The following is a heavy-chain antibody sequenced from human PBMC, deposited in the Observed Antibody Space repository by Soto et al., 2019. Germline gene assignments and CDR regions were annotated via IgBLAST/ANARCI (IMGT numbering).Heavy chain of an antibody. Sequence: EVQLVESGGGLVKPGGSPRLSCAASGFTFSSYSMNWVRQAPGKGLEWVSSISSSSSYIYYADSVKGRFTISRDNAKNSLYLQMNSLRAEDTAVYYCARFMVRGVIKADYWGQGTLVTVSS. CDR3: ARFMVRGVIKADY. CDR1: GFTFSSYS. J-gene: IGHJ4*02. CDR2: ISSSSSYI. V-gene: IGHV3-21*01. D-gene: IGHD3-10*01.